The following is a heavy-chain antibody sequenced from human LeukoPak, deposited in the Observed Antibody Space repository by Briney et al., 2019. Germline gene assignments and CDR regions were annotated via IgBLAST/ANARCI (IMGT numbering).Heavy chain of an antibody. V-gene: IGHV4-38-2*02. D-gene: IGHD2-15*01. CDR2: IYHSGSH. CDR3: AKEHIVVVVAATPPDY. Sequence: SETLSLTCTVSGYSISSGYYGGWIRQPPGKGLGWFGSIYHSGSHYYHPSLKSRVTISVDTSKNQSSLKLSSVTAADTAVYYCAKEHIVVVVAATPPDYWGQGTLVTVSS. J-gene: IGHJ4*02. CDR1: GYSISSGYY.